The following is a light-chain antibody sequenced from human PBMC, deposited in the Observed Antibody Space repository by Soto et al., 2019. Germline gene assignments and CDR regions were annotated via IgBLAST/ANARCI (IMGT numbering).Light chain of an antibody. Sequence: QSALTQPPSASGSPGQSVTISCTGTSSDVGGYNSVSWYQQHPGKAPKLMIYEVNKRPSWVPDRFSASKSDNTASLTVSGLQAEDEADYYCSSYAGSKNLVFGGGTQLTVL. CDR2: EVN. CDR3: SSYAGSKNLV. CDR1: SSDVGGYNS. J-gene: IGLJ3*02. V-gene: IGLV2-8*01.